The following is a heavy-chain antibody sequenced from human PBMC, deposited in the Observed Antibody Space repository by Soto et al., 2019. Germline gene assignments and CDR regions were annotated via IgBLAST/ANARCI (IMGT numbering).Heavy chain of an antibody. CDR1: ELTISSWS. CDR3: ARPLWRNDYNWGYFDL. CDR2: ISYDGSNK. V-gene: IGHV3-30-3*01. J-gene: IGHJ2*01. D-gene: IGHD4-4*01. Sequence: GRSRTVSCAASELTISSWSMHRVRQAPGKGLEWVAVISYDGSNKYYADSVKGRFTISRDNSKNTLYLQMNSLRAEDTAVYYCARPLWRNDYNWGYFDLWGRGTLVTVSS.